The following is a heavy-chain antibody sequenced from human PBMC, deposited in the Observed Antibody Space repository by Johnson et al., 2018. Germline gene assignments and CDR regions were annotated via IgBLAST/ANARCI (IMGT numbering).Heavy chain of an antibody. D-gene: IGHD1-26*01. CDR3: SGGGIYSDFDY. J-gene: IGHJ4*02. V-gene: IGHV3-30-3*01. Sequence: QVQLVQSGGGAVQPGRSLRLSCAASGFAFSPYAMHWVRQAPGKGLEWVAVIPQDGNNKSFVDSVKGRFSISRDNSKNTLYLEMNSLRPEDTGVYYCSGGGIYSDFDYWGQGALVTVSS. CDR2: IPQDGNNK. CDR1: GFAFSPYA.